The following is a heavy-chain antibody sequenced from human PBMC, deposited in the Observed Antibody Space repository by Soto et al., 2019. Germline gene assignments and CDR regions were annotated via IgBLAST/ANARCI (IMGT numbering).Heavy chain of an antibody. Sequence: PGGSLRLSCAASGFTFSSYTMSWVRQAPGKGLEWVSAISSSGGSTYYAESVKGRFTISRDNSKNTLYLQMNSLRAEDTAVYYCAKVLDYDYAPDYWGQGTLVTVSS. CDR2: ISSSGGST. CDR1: GFTFSSYT. D-gene: IGHD3-16*01. V-gene: IGHV3-23*01. J-gene: IGHJ4*02. CDR3: AKVLDYDYAPDY.